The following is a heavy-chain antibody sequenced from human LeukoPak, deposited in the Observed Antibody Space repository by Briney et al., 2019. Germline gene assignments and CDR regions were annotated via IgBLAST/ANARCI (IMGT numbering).Heavy chain of an antibody. CDR2: IYTSGST. J-gene: IGHJ5*02. V-gene: IGHV4-61*02. D-gene: IGHD4-17*01. Sequence: SQTLSLTCTVSGGSISSGSYYWSWIRQSAGKGLEWIGRIYTSGSTNYNPSLKSRVTISVDTSENQFSLKLSSVTAADTAVYYCARATVTPIGWFDPWGQGTLVTVSS. CDR3: ARATVTPIGWFDP. CDR1: GGSISSGSYY.